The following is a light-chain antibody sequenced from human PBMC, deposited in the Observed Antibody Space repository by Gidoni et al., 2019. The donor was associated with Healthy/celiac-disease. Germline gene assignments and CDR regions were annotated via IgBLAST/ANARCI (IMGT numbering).Light chain of an antibody. V-gene: IGKV1-39*01. Sequence: DIQMTQTPSSLSASVGDRVTITCRASQSISSYLNWYQQKPGKAPKLLIYAASSLHSGVPSRFSVSGSGTDFTLTISSLQPEDFATYYCQQSYSTPFFGQGTKLEIK. J-gene: IGKJ2*01. CDR2: AAS. CDR3: QQSYSTPF. CDR1: QSISSY.